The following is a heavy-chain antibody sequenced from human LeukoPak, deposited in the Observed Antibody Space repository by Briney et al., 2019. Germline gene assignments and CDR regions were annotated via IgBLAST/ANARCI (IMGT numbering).Heavy chain of an antibody. J-gene: IGHJ4*02. V-gene: IGHV3-74*01. Sequence: GGSLRLSCAASGFTFSSYWMHWVRQAPGKGLVWVSRINGDGSSTRHADSMKGRFTISRDNAKNTLYLQMNSLRDEDTAVYYCVREGLECSGSSCQRAAFDYWGQGTLVTVSS. CDR2: INGDGSST. CDR3: VREGLECSGSSCQRAAFDY. D-gene: IGHD2-2*01. CDR1: GFTFSSYW.